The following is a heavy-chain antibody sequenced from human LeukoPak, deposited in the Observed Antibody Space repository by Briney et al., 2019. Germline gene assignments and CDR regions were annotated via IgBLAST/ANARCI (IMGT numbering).Heavy chain of an antibody. CDR2: IYYSGST. CDR3: ARDRGYSYVWGAFDI. CDR1: GGSISSYY. Sequence: SETLSLTCTVSGGSISSYYWSWIRQPPGEGLEWIGYIYYSGSTNYNPSLKSRVTISVDTSKNQFSLKLSSVTAADTAVYYCARDRGYSYVWGAFDIWGQGTMVTVSS. J-gene: IGHJ3*02. D-gene: IGHD5-18*01. V-gene: IGHV4-59*01.